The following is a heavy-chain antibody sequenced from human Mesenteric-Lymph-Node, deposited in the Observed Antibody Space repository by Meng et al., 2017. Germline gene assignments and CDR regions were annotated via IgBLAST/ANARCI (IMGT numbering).Heavy chain of an antibody. V-gene: IGHV3-23*01. Sequence: EVQLLESGGGLVQPGGSLRLSCAASGFTFSIYAMSWVRQAPGKGLEWVSAISGTGASTYYGDSVKGRFTISRDNYKNTLYLQMNSLRAKDTAIYYCAKCLEARATVVYYFDYWGQGTLVTVSS. CDR2: ISGTGAST. CDR3: AKCLEARATVVYYFDY. CDR1: GFTFSIYA. D-gene: IGHD1-26*01. J-gene: IGHJ4*02.